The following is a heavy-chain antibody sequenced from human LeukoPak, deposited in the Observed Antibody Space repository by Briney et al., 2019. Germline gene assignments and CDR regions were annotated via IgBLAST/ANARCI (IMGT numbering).Heavy chain of an antibody. CDR3: AREVLATASAFDY. J-gene: IGHJ4*02. Sequence: GGSLRLSCVSSGFTFSIYWMSWVRQAPGKGLEWVANIKEDGSEKNYVDSVKGRFTIFRDNAKSSLSLQMNSLRADDTAVYYCAREVLATASAFDYWGQGTLVTVSS. D-gene: IGHD4-11*01. CDR1: GFTFSIYW. V-gene: IGHV3-7*03. CDR2: IKEDGSEK.